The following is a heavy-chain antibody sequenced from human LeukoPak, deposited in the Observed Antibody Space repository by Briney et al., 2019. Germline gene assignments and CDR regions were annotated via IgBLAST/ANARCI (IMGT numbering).Heavy chain of an antibody. J-gene: IGHJ4*02. CDR3: ARDYDSSGYYSYYFDY. CDR1: GYTFTSYY. CDR2: INPSGGST. V-gene: IGHV1-46*03. Sequence: ASVKVSCKASGYTFTSYYMHWVRQAPGQGLEWMGIINPSGGSTSYAQKFQVRVTMTRDTSTSTVYMELSSLRSEDTAVYYCARDYDSSGYYSYYFDYWGQGTLVTVSS. D-gene: IGHD3-22*01.